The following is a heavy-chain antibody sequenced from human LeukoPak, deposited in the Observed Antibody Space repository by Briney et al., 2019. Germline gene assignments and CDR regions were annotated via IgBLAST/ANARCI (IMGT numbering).Heavy chain of an antibody. D-gene: IGHD3-22*01. V-gene: IGHV4-4*07. CDR3: ARDLNIYDSSGRLDY. Sequence: SETLSLTCTVSGGSISSYYWRWIRQPAGKALEGIGRIYTSGSTNYNPSLKSRVTMSVDTSKNQFSLKLSSVTAADTAVYYCARDLNIYDSSGRLDYWGQGTLVTVSS. CDR1: GGSISSYY. J-gene: IGHJ4*02. CDR2: IYTSGST.